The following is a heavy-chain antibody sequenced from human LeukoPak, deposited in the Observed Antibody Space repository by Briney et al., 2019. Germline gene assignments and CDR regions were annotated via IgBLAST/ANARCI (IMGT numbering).Heavy chain of an antibody. CDR3: ARLGHCTNGVCYNGYYFDY. CDR1: GGSISSYY. Sequence: PSETLSLTCTVSGGSISSYYWSWIRQPSGKGLEWIGYIYTSGSTNYNPSLKSRVTISVDTSKNQFSLKLSSVTAADTAVYYCARLGHCTNGVCYNGYYFDYWGQGTLVTVSS. J-gene: IGHJ4*02. V-gene: IGHV4-4*09. D-gene: IGHD2-8*01. CDR2: IYTSGST.